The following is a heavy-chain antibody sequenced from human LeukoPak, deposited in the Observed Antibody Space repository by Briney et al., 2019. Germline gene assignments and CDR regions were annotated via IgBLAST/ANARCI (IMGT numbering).Heavy chain of an antibody. CDR2: INSDGSIT. V-gene: IGHV3-74*01. D-gene: IGHD1-26*01. J-gene: IGHJ4*02. CDR3: ARDLGGAGATAGDY. CDR1: GFTFSSYW. Sequence: GGSLRLSCVASGFTFSSYWMHWVRQAPGKGPVWVSRINSDGSITTYADSVKGRFTISRDNAKNTLYLQMNSLRAEDTAVYHCARDLGGAGATAGDYWGQGTLVTVSS.